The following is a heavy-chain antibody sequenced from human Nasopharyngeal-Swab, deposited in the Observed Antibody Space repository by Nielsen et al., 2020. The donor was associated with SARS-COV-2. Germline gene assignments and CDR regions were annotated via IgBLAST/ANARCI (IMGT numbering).Heavy chain of an antibody. J-gene: IGHJ4*02. CDR3: ARDEGGYSGYDYPYYFDY. CDR1: GFTFSSYE. Sequence: GESLKISCAASGFTFSSYEMNWVRQAPGKWLEWVSYISSSGSTIYYADSVKGRFTISRDNAKNSLYLQMNSLRAEDTAVYYCARDEGGYSGYDYPYYFDYWGQGTLVTVSS. V-gene: IGHV3-48*03. CDR2: ISSSGSTI. D-gene: IGHD5-12*01.